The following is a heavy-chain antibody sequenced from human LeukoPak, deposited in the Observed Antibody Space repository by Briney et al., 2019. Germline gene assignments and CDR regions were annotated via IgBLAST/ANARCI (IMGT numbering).Heavy chain of an antibody. CDR1: GFSFSSYW. D-gene: IGHD1-14*01. Sequence: GGSLRLSCAASGFSFSSYWMHWVRQAPGKGLVWVSRLNTDGSSTNYADSVKGRFTISRDNAKNTLYLQMNSLRAEDTALYYCAKGSGINHYHWIDPWGQGTLVTVSS. CDR3: AKGSGINHYHWIDP. CDR2: LNTDGSST. V-gene: IGHV3-74*01. J-gene: IGHJ5*02.